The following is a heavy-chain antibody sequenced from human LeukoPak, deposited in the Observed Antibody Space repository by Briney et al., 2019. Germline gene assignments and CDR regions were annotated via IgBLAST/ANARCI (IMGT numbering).Heavy chain of an antibody. CDR2: INPNSGGT. D-gene: IGHD3-22*01. Sequence: ASVKVSCKASGYTFTGYYMHWVRQAPGQGLEWMGWINPNSGGTNYAQKFQGRVTMTRDTSISTAYMGLSRLRSDDTAVYYCARGVTSYYYDSSGYYYERYTNSHNWFDPWGQGTLVTVSS. CDR1: GYTFTGYY. J-gene: IGHJ5*02. CDR3: ARGVTSYYYDSSGYYYERYTNSHNWFDP. V-gene: IGHV1-2*02.